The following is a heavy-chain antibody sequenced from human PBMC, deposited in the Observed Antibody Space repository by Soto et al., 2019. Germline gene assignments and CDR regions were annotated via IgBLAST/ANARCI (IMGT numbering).Heavy chain of an antibody. Sequence: EVQLVESGGGLIQPGGSLRLSCAASGFAVSSKYMTWVRQAPGKGLEWVSVIYGGGTTYYADSVKGRFTISRDTSKNTLYLQMNSLIAEDTAVYYCVQTTGWPGFDFWGQGTLVTVYS. CDR2: IYGGGTT. J-gene: IGHJ4*02. CDR3: VQTTGWPGFDF. D-gene: IGHD6-19*01. CDR1: GFAVSSKY. V-gene: IGHV3-53*01.